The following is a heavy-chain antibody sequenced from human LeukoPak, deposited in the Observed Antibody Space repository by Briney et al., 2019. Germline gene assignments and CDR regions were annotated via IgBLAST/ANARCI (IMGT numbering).Heavy chain of an antibody. CDR2: ISYDGSNK. J-gene: IGHJ6*02. CDR3: AKDSRVYGMDV. CDR1: GXTFSSYG. V-gene: IGHV3-30*18. Sequence: GGSLRLSCAASGXTFSSYGMHWVRQAPGKGLEWVAVISYDGSNKYYADSVKGRFTISRDNSKNTLYLQMNSLRAEDTAVYYCAKDSRVYGMDVWGQGTTVTVSS.